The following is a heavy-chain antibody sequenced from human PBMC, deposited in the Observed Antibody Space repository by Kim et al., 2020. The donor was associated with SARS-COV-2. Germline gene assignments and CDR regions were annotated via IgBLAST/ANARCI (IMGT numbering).Heavy chain of an antibody. J-gene: IGHJ4*02. CDR3: ASSNPHIVVVVAASFDY. V-gene: IGHV3-21*01. CDR2: ISSSSSYI. Sequence: GGSLRLSCAASGFTFSSYSMNWVRQAPGKGLEWVSSISSSSSYIYYADSVKGRFTISRDNAKNSLYLQMNSLRAEDTAVYYCASSNPHIVVVVAASFDYWGQGTLVTVSS. D-gene: IGHD2-15*01. CDR1: GFTFSSYS.